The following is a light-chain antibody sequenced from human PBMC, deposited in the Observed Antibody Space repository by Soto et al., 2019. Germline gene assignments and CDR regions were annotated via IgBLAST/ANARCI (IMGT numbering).Light chain of an antibody. CDR1: QSISSTY. CDR3: QQYGISPPWT. CDR2: GAS. Sequence: EIVLTQSPGTLSLSPGERATLSCRASQSISSTYLAWYQQKPGQAPRLLIYGASSRATGIPDRFSGSGSGTDFILTISRLEPEDFAVYYCQQYGISPPWTFGQGPKVEIK. J-gene: IGKJ1*01. V-gene: IGKV3-20*01.